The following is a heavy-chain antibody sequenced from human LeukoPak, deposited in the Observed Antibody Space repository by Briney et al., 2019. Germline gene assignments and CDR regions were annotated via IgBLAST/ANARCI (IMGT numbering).Heavy chain of an antibody. CDR2: IYTSGST. CDR1: GYSISSGYY. V-gene: IGHV4-38-2*02. J-gene: IGHJ4*02. D-gene: IGHD3-22*01. Sequence: SETLSLTCTVSGYSISSGYYWGWIRQPPGKGLEWIGSIYTSGSTNYNPSLKSRVTISVDTSKNQFSLKLSSVTAADTAVYYCARGSYDSSGYFDYWGQGTLVTVSS. CDR3: ARGSYDSSGYFDY.